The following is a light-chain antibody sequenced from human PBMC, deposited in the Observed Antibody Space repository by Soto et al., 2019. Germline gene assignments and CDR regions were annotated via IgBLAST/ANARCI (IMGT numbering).Light chain of an antibody. CDR3: CSYTNINTNV. CDR2: DVT. V-gene: IGLV2-14*03. Sequence: QSALTQPASMSGAPGQSITISCTRSSTDVGGYNSVSWYQQHPGKAPKLMIYDVTNRPSGVSDRFSGSKSGNTASLTISGLQAEDEADYYCCSYTNINTNVFGSGTKVTVL. CDR1: STDVGGYNS. J-gene: IGLJ1*01.